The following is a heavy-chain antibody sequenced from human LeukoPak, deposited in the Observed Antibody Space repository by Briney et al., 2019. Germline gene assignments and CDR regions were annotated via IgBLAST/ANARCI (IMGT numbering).Heavy chain of an antibody. CDR2: IYPGDSDT. Sequence: GESLKISCKGSGYSFTSYWIGWVRQMPGKGLEWMGIIYPGDSDTRYSPSSQGQVTISADKSISTAYLQWSSLKASDTAMYYCASTSSWRYYYMDVWGKGTTVTISS. CDR3: ASTSSWRYYYMDV. V-gene: IGHV5-51*01. D-gene: IGHD6-13*01. CDR1: GYSFTSYW. J-gene: IGHJ6*03.